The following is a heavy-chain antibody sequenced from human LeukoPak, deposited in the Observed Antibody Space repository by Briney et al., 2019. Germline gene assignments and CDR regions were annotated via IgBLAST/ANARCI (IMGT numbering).Heavy chain of an antibody. D-gene: IGHD1-26*01. V-gene: IGHV3-11*03. CDR2: ISSSSSYT. Sequence: GGSLRLSCAASGFTFSDYYMSRIRQAPGKGLERVSYISSSSSYTNNADSVKGRFTISRDNAKNSLYLQMNSLRAADTAVYYCARRGNIGNAFDFWGQGTVVTVSS. CDR3: ARRGNIGNAFDF. CDR1: GFTFSDYY. J-gene: IGHJ3*01.